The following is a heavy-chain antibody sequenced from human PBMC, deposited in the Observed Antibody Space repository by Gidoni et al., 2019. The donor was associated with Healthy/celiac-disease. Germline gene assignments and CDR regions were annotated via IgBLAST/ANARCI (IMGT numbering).Heavy chain of an antibody. CDR1: VGNFSSYA. CDR2: IIPILGIA. CDR3: VGTTHYFDY. D-gene: IGHD1-7*01. J-gene: IGHJ4*02. V-gene: IGHV1-69*04. Sequence: QVQLVQSGAEVKKPRSSVKVSCKSSVGNFSSYAISWVRQAPGQGLELMGRIIPILGIANYAQKFQGRVTITADKSTSTAYMELSSPRSEETAVYYCVGTTHYFDYWGQGTLVTVSS.